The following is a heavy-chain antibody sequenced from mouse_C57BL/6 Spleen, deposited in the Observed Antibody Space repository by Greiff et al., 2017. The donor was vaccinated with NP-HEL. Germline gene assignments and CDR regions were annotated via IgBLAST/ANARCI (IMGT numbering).Heavy chain of an antibody. V-gene: IGHV1-59*01. J-gene: IGHJ4*01. D-gene: IGHD4-1*01. CDR2: IDPSDSYT. Sequence: QVQLQQPGAELVRPGTSVKLSCKASGYTFTSYWMHWVKQRPGQGLEWIGVIDPSDSYTNYNQKFKGKATLTVDTSSSTAYMQLSSLTSEDSAVYYCATELTGSAMDYWGQGTSVTVSS. CDR1: GYTFTSYW. CDR3: ATELTGSAMDY.